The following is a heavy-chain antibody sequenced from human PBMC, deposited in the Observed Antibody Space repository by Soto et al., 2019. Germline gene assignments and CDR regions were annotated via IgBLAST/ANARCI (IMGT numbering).Heavy chain of an antibody. J-gene: IGHJ4*02. CDR1: GFTLSGYS. Sequence: PWGSLRLSCAASGFTLSGYSMNCVRQAPWKGLEWVSSISTSSSYIHYADSVKGRFTISRDNAENSLYLQMNSLRAEDTAIYYCARETPLHPDYGGNPFSDYWGQGTLVTVSS. D-gene: IGHD4-17*01. CDR3: ARETPLHPDYGGNPFSDY. CDR2: ISTSSSYI. V-gene: IGHV3-21*01.